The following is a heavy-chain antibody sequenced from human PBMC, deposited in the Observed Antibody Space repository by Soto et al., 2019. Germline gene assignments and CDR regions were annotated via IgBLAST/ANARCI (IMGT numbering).Heavy chain of an antibody. CDR1: RGSISGYY. Sequence: SETVSFRCSVSRGSISGYYLSWIRQSPRKRLELIAYISYSGSTNYNTSLKSGVTISVVTSNKQFSPKLTYVTVADTAGYYCARGWGAYEPFECWGRGTLVTVSS. CDR3: ARGWGAYEPFEC. D-gene: IGHD1-26*01. J-gene: IGHJ4*01. CDR2: ISYSGST. V-gene: IGHV4-59*13.